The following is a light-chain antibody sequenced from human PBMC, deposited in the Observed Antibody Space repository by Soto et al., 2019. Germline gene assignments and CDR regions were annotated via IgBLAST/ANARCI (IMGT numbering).Light chain of an antibody. V-gene: IGKV3-15*01. CDR2: GAS. J-gene: IGKJ2*01. CDR3: QQYNNWPPENT. Sequence: ETVMTQSPATLSVSPGERATLSCRASQSVSSNLAWYQQKPGQAPRLLIYGASTRATGIPARFSGSGSGTEFTLTISSLQSEDFAVYYCQQYNNWPPENTFGQGTKLEIK. CDR1: QSVSSN.